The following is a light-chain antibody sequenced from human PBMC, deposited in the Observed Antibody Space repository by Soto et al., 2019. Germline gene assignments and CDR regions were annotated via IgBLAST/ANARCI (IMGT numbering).Light chain of an antibody. J-gene: IGLJ3*02. CDR3: SAFAGSKKSWV. CDR1: SSGVDGYNH. CDR2: EVS. V-gene: IGLV2-8*01. Sequence: QSVLTQSPSASGSPGQSVTISCTGTSSGVDGYNHVSWFQQHPGKAPKLMIYEVSKRPSGVPDRFSGSKSGNTASLTVSGLQAEDEAHYYCSAFAGSKKSWVFGGGTKLTVL.